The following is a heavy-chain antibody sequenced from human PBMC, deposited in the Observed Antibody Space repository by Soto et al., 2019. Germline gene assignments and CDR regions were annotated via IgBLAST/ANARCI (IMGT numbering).Heavy chain of an antibody. CDR2: IYYSRYT. D-gene: IGHD3-10*01. CDR1: GGSISNSNYY. Sequence: SETLSLTCTVSGGSISNSNYYWGWFRQPPGKGLEWIGSIYYSRYTYFNSSLKSRVTISIDTSKNQFSLKLSSVTAADTAVYFCARRKGSGSYPNWFDPWGQGTLVTVSS. V-gene: IGHV4-39*01. J-gene: IGHJ5*02. CDR3: ARRKGSGSYPNWFDP.